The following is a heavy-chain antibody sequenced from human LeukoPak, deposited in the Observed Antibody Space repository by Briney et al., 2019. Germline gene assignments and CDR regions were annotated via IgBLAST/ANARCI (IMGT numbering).Heavy chain of an antibody. D-gene: IGHD1-26*01. Sequence: PGGSLRLSCAASGFTFSSYAMSWVRQAPGKGLQWVSSLTGSGGNIYYADSVKGRFTISRDNSKNTLYLQMNSLGAEDTAVYYCAKFVGVNVNTCFDCWGQGTLVTVSS. V-gene: IGHV3-23*01. CDR1: GFTFSSYA. CDR2: LTGSGGNI. CDR3: AKFVGVNVNTCFDC. J-gene: IGHJ4*02.